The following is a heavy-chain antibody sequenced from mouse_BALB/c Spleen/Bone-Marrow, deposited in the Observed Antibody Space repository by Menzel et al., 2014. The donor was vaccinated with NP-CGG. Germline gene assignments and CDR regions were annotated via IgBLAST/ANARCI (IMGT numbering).Heavy chain of an antibody. Sequence: EVKVVESGGGLVQPGASLRLSCATSGFTFSDFYMEWVRQPPGKRLERIATSRNRAKCYTTEYSASVKGRFIVSRDTSQSVHYLQMNALRAEDTAIHYCARDVWYGNFCVYWGEGTLVTVSA. CDR2: SRNRAKCYTT. J-gene: IGHJ3*01. CDR3: ARDVWYGNFCVY. D-gene: IGHD2-10*02. V-gene: IGHV7-1*02. CDR1: GFTFSDFY.